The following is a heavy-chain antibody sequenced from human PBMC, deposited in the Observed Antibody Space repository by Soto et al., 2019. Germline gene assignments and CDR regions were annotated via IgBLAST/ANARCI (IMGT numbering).Heavy chain of an antibody. D-gene: IGHD6-13*01. CDR2: ISSNSAYI. CDR1: GFTCRSFT. J-gene: IGHJ5*02. CDR3: TRDASRDSSARGWFDP. Sequence: GGSLRLSCAASGFTCRSFTMNWVRQAPGKGLEWVSTISSNSAYIYYTDALRGRFTISRDNAKNSLHLQMNSLRAEDTAVYYCTRDASRDSSARGWFDPWGPGTLVTVSS. V-gene: IGHV3-21*01.